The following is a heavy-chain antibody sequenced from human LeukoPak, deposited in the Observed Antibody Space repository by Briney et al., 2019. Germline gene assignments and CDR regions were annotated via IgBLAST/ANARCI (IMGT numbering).Heavy chain of an antibody. J-gene: IGHJ4*02. Sequence: GGSLRLSCAASGFTFSSYAMSWVRQAPGKGLEWVSAISGSGGSTYYADSVKGRFTISRDNSKNTLYLQMNSLRAEDTAVYYCAKDRAVRGYSYGYWSYFDYWGQGTLVTVSS. CDR2: ISGSGGST. D-gene: IGHD5-18*01. CDR1: GFTFSSYA. V-gene: IGHV3-23*01. CDR3: AKDRAVRGYSYGYWSYFDY.